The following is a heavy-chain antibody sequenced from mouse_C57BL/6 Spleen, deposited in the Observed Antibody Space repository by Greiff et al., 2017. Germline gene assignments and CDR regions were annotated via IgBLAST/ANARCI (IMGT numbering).Heavy chain of an antibody. CDR2: INPNNGGT. V-gene: IGHV1-26*01. CDR1: GYTFTDYY. D-gene: IGHD4-1*01. Sequence: VQLQQSGPELVKPGASVKISCKASGYTFTDYYMNWVKQSHGKSLEWIGDINPNNGGTSYNQKFKGKATLTVDKSSSTAYMELRSLTSEDSAVYYCASETGTRGYFDYWGQGTTLTVSS. CDR3: ASETGTRGYFDY. J-gene: IGHJ2*01.